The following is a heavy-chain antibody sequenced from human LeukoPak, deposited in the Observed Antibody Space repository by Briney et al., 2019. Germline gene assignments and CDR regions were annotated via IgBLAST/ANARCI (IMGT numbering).Heavy chain of an antibody. CDR1: GFIFTSHS. CDR3: ARGNGPGSFIIDY. V-gene: IGHV3-48*01. Sequence: GGSLRLSCAASGFIFTSHSMNWVRQAPGKGLEWVSFIDSSSSSIDYADSVRGRFTISRDNAKNLLYLQMNSLRAEDTAEYFCARGNGPGSFIIDYWGQGTLVAASS. D-gene: IGHD3-10*01. J-gene: IGHJ4*02. CDR2: IDSSSSSI.